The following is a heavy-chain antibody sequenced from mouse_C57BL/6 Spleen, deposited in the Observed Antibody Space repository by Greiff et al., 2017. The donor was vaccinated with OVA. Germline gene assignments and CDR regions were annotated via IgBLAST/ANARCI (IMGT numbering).Heavy chain of an antibody. CDR2: ISYDGSN. CDR3: SRRYYGSRGYFDV. Sequence: EVQVVESGPGLVKPSQSLSLTCSVTGYSITSGYYWNWIRQFPGNKLEWMGYISYDGSNNYNPSLKNRISITRDSSKNQFFLKLNAVTTEDTATYYCSRRYYGSRGYFDVWGTGTTVTFSS. CDR1: GYSITSGYY. V-gene: IGHV3-6*01. D-gene: IGHD1-1*01. J-gene: IGHJ1*03.